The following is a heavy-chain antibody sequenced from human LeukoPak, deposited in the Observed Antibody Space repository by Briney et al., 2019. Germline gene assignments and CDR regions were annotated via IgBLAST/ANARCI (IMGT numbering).Heavy chain of an antibody. CDR3: ARGDIVVVPAAPPPRYYFDY. D-gene: IGHD2-2*01. CDR2: INHSGST. Sequence: SETLSLTCAVYGGSFSGYYWSWIRQPPGKGLEWIGEINHSGSTNYNPSLKSRVTISVDTSKNQFSLKLSSVTAADTAVYYCARGDIVVVPAAPPPRYYFDYWGQGTLVTVSP. V-gene: IGHV4-34*01. CDR1: GGSFSGYY. J-gene: IGHJ4*02.